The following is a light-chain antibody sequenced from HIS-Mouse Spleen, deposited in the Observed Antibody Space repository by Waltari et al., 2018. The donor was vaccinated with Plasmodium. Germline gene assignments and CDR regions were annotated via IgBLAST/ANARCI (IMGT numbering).Light chain of an antibody. V-gene: IGKV3-11*01. J-gene: IGKJ4*01. Sequence: EIVLTQSPATLSLSPGERATLSCRASQSVSSYLAWYQQKPGQAPRLLIYDASNRATCIPTRFSGGGSVTDFALAISSLEPEDFAVYYCQQRSNWPPLTFGGGTKVEIK. CDR3: QQRSNWPPLT. CDR1: QSVSSY. CDR2: DAS.